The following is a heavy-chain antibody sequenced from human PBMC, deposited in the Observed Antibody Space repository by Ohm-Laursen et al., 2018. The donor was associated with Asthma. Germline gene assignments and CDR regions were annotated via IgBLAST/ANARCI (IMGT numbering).Heavy chain of an antibody. V-gene: IGHV4-30-2*01. D-gene: IGHD6-13*01. CDR2: TYHSGST. CDR1: RGSITSGGFS. Sequence: SQTLSLTCAVSRGSITSGGFSWSRIRHPPRKGLEWIGHTYHSGSTYYNPSLKSRVAISVDRSKNQFSLTLGSVTASDTAIYYCARVSSSWFDFWGQGTLVTVSS. J-gene: IGHJ4*02. CDR3: ARVSSSWFDF.